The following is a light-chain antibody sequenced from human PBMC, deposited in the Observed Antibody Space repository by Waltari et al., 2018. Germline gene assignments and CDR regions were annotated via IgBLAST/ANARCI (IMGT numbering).Light chain of an antibody. Sequence: QAALTQPRSVSGSPGQSVTISCTGTSSDIGGYNYVSWYQQHPGTAPKLMIYEVSKRPSWVSDRFSGSKSGNTASLTISGLQAEDEADYDCCSYAGSYTLVFGGGTRLTVL. CDR2: EVS. CDR3: CSYAGSYTLV. CDR1: SSDIGGYNY. J-gene: IGLJ2*01. V-gene: IGLV2-11*01.